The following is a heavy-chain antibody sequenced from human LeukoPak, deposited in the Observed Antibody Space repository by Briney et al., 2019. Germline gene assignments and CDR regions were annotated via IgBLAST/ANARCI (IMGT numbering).Heavy chain of an antibody. CDR1: GFTFSSYA. CDR2: ISGSGGST. Sequence: PGGSLRLSCAASGFTFSSYAMSWVRQAPGKGLEWVSAISGSGGSTYYADSVKGRFTISRDNSKNTLYLQMNSLRDEDTAVYFCSRSGVPFYYFDSFGQGTPVTVSS. J-gene: IGHJ4*02. V-gene: IGHV3-23*01. CDR3: SRSGVPFYYFDS. D-gene: IGHD3-10*01.